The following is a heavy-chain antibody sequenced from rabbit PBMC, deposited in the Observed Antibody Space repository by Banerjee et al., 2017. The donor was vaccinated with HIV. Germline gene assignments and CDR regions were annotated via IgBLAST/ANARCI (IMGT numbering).Heavy chain of an antibody. CDR1: EFDLSTYR. J-gene: IGHJ4*01. CDR2: IYAGSSGST. V-gene: IGHV1S45*01. CDR3: ARGTYSNGYDGYIYGTGFNL. D-gene: IGHD6-1*01. Sequence: QEQLVESGGGLVQPEGSLTLSCKGSEFDLSTYRMCWVRQAPGKGLEWIGCIYAGSSGSTAYASWAKGRFTISKTSSTTVTLQMTSLTGADTATYFCARGTYSNGYDGYIYGTGFNLWGPGTLVTVS.